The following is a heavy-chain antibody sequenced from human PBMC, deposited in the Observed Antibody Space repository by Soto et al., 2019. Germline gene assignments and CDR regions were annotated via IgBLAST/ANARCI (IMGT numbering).Heavy chain of an antibody. CDR1: GYTFTGYY. CDR2: INPNRGGT. CDR3: ARDNGYDCPGD. D-gene: IGHD5-12*01. J-gene: IGHJ4*02. Sequence: ASVKVSCKASGYTFTGYYMHWVRQAPGQGLEWMGWINPNRGGTNYAQKFQGWVTMTRDTSISTAYMELSRLRSDDTAVYYCARDNGYDCPGDWGQGTLVTVSS. V-gene: IGHV1-2*04.